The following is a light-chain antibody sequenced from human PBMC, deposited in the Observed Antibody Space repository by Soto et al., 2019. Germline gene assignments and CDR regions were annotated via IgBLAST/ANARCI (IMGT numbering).Light chain of an antibody. CDR1: SSDVGGYNY. CDR2: DVS. V-gene: IGLV2-14*01. J-gene: IGLJ2*01. CDR3: SSYTSSSTLV. Sequence: QSALTQPASVSGSPGQSITISCTGTSSDVGGYNYVSWYQRHPGKAPKLMIYDVSNRPSGVSNRFSGSKSSNTASLTISGLQAEDEADYYCSSYTSSSTLVFGGGTKLTVL.